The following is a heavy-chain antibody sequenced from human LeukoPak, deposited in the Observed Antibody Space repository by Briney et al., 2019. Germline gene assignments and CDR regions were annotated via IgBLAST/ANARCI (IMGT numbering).Heavy chain of an antibody. CDR2: IYYSGST. J-gene: IGHJ4*02. CDR3: ARVVAVDGHFDY. V-gene: IGHV4-30-4*01. CDR1: GGSISSGDYY. D-gene: IGHD6-13*01. Sequence: SETLSLTCTVSGGSISSGDYYWSWIRQPPGKGLEWIGYIYYSGSTYYNPSLKSRVTISVDTSKNQFSLKLSSATAADTAVYYCARVVAVDGHFDYWGQGTLVTVSS.